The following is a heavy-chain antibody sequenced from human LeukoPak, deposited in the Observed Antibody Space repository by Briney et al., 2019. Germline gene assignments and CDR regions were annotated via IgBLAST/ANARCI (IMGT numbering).Heavy chain of an antibody. CDR2: ISPNGGGT. CDR1: GYTFTDYY. CDR3: ARENNSGWYRKAAFDY. V-gene: IGHV1-2*02. Sequence: GASVKVSCKSSGYTFTDYYMHWVRQAPGQGLEWMGWISPNGGGTNYAQSFQGRVTMTRDTSIGTAYMELSSLISDDTAIYYCARENNSGWYRKAAFDYWGQGTLVTVTS. D-gene: IGHD6-19*01. J-gene: IGHJ4*02.